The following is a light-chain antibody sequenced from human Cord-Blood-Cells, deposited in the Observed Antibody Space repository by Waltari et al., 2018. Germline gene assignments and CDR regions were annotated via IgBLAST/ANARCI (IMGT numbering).Light chain of an antibody. CDR2: GAS. CDR3: QQYNNWPPGS. Sequence: EIVLTQSPATLSVYPGERATLSCRASQSVSSNLAWYQQKPSQAPRLLIYGASTRATDIPARFSGSGSGTEFTLTISSLQSEDFAVYYCQQYNNWPPGSFGQGTKLEIK. J-gene: IGKJ2*03. CDR1: QSVSSN. V-gene: IGKV3-15*01.